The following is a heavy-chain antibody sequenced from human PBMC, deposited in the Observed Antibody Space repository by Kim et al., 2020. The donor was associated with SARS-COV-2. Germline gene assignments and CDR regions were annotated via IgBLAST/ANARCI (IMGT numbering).Heavy chain of an antibody. CDR1: GYTFSRYA. J-gene: IGHJ4*02. CDR3: AREGEGGDYETFDY. CDR2: INTNTGNP. Sequence: ASVKVSCKASGYTFSRYAMNWVRPAPGQGLEWMGWINTNTGNPTYAQGFTGRFVFSLDTSVSTAYLQISSLKAEDTAVYYCAREGEGGDYETFDYWGQGTLVTVSS. D-gene: IGHD4-17*01. V-gene: IGHV7-4-1*02.